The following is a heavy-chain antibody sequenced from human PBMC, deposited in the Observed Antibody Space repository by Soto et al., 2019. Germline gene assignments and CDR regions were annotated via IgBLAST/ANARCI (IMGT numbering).Heavy chain of an antibody. CDR1: GYTFTSYG. CDR3: ATSLDCSGGSCYSDRDNAFDI. Sequence: GASVKVSCKASGYTFTSYGISWVRQAPGQGLEWMGWISAYNGNTNYAQKLQGRVTMTTDTSTSTAYMELRSLRSDDTAVYYCATSLDCSGGSCYSDRDNAFDIWGQGTMVTVSS. CDR2: ISAYNGNT. V-gene: IGHV1-18*01. D-gene: IGHD2-15*01. J-gene: IGHJ3*02.